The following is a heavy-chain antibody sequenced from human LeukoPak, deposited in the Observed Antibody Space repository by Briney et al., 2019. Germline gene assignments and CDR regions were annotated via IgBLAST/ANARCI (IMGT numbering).Heavy chain of an antibody. CDR1: GFMFSSNW. Sequence: GGSLRLSSAASGFMFSSNWMSWVRLAPGKGLEWVANIKDDGTETYYVDSVKGRFTVSRDNAKNLLYLQMNSLRVEDTAVYYCAKEGRSLQSYWGQGTLVTVSS. D-gene: IGHD5-24*01. J-gene: IGHJ4*02. CDR3: AKEGRSLQSY. CDR2: IKDDGTET. V-gene: IGHV3-7*03.